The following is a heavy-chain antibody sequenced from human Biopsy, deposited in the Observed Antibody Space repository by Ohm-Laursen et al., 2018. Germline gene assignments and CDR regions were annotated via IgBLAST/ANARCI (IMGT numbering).Heavy chain of an antibody. CDR3: ARVRGGFWEWFDY. J-gene: IGHJ5*01. V-gene: IGHV4-59*01. CDR2: IYYSGTT. D-gene: IGHD3-3*01. Sequence: SQTLSLTCTVSGESMGTYYWTWIRQPPGKGLEWIASIYYSGTTNKNPSLKSRVTISVDTSKRQFYLELSSVTAADTAIYYCARVRGGFWEWFDYWGQGTLITVSS. CDR1: GESMGTYY.